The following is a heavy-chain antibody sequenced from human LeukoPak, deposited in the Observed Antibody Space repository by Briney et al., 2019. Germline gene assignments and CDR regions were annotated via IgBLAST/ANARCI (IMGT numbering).Heavy chain of an antibody. CDR2: IYHSGST. V-gene: IGHV4-4*02. CDR1: GGSISSSHW. D-gene: IGHD5-12*01. Sequence: SETLSLTCAVSGGSISSSHWWSWVRQPPGKGLEWIGEIYHSGSTNYNPSLKSRVTISVDTSKNQFSLKLSSVTAADTAVYYCARTPSGYDVLDYFDYWGQGTLVTVSS. CDR3: ARTPSGYDVLDYFDY. J-gene: IGHJ4*02.